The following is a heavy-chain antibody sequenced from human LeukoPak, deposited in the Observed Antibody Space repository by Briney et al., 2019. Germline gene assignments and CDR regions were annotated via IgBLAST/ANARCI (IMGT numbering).Heavy chain of an antibody. CDR1: GFTFSSYG. CDR2: IWYGGSNK. CDR3: AKSAKIVVVLSNWFDP. Sequence: GRSLRLSCAASGFTFSSYGMHWVRQAPGKGLEWVAVIWYGGSNKYYADSVKGRFTISRDNSKNTLYLQMNSLRAEDTAVYYCAKSAKIVVVLSNWFDPWGQGTLVTVSS. V-gene: IGHV3-30*18. J-gene: IGHJ5*02. D-gene: IGHD3-22*01.